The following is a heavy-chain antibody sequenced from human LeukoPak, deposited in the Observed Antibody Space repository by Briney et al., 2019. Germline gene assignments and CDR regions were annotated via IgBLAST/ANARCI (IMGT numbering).Heavy chain of an antibody. CDR2: ISSSSTI. Sequence: GGSLRLSCAASGFTFSSYSMNWVRQAPGKGLEWVPYISSSSTIYYADSVKGRFTVSRDNAKNSLYLQMNSLRAEDTAMYYCAIYEYGGNGYGMDVWGQGTTVTVSS. J-gene: IGHJ6*02. CDR1: GFTFSSYS. V-gene: IGHV3-48*04. CDR3: AIYEYGGNGYGMDV. D-gene: IGHD4-23*01.